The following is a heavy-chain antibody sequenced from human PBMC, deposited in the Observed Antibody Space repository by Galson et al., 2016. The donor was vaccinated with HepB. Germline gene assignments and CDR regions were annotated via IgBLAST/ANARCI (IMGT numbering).Heavy chain of an antibody. J-gene: IGHJ5*02. Sequence: SETLSLTCTVSGGSISSYYWSWIRQPPGKGLGWIGYIYDSGTTHYNPSLKNRVSISVDTSKDQFSLKLRSVTAADTAVYYCARDVSYDFWSGYYSRFDTWGQGTLVTVSS. D-gene: IGHD3-3*01. CDR1: GGSISSYY. CDR2: IYDSGTT. V-gene: IGHV4-59*12. CDR3: ARDVSYDFWSGYYSRFDT.